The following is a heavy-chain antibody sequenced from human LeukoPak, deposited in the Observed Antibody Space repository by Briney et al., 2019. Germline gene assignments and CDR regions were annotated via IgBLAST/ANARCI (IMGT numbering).Heavy chain of an antibody. CDR3: AKASWVSSADAVL. CDR2: LRGDGET. J-gene: IGHJ4*02. CDR1: GFTFSSYA. D-gene: IGHD3-3*01. Sequence: GGSLRLSCAASGFTFSSYAMSWVRQAPARGLEWVSSLRGDGETFYGDSVKGRFTLSRDESRNTVYLQMNNLRVEDTAVYCCAKASWVSSADAVLWGQGTVVTVSS. V-gene: IGHV3-23*01.